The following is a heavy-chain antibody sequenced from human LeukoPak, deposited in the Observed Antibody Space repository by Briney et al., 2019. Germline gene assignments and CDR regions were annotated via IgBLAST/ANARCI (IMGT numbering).Heavy chain of an antibody. D-gene: IGHD3-16*01. CDR2: IYYSGST. J-gene: IGHJ4*02. V-gene: IGHV4-59*08. Sequence: SGTLSLTCAVSGASISPYHLSWIRQPPGKGLKWIGYIYYSGSTNYNPSLKSRVTISLDTSKNQFSLKLTSVTAADTAVYYCASQEGVNWGQGILVTVSS. CDR1: GASISPYH. CDR3: ASQEGVN.